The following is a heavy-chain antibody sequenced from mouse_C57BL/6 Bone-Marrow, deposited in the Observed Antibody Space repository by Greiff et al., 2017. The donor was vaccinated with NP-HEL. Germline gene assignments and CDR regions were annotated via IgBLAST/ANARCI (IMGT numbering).Heavy chain of an antibody. CDR1: GFSLTSYG. V-gene: IGHV2-2*01. CDR3: ASPYDYDGEFAY. CDR2: IWSGGST. D-gene: IGHD2-4*01. Sequence: VQLQQSGPGLVQPSQSLSITCTVSGFSLTSYGVHWVRQSPGKGLEWLGVIWSGGSTDYNAAFISRLSISKDNSKSQVFFKMNSLQADDTAIYYCASPYDYDGEFAYWGQGTLVTVSA. J-gene: IGHJ3*01.